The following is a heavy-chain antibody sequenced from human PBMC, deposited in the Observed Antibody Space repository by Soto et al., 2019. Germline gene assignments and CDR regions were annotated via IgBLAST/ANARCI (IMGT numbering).Heavy chain of an antibody. J-gene: IGHJ4*02. V-gene: IGHV4-59*12. CDR2: IYYSGST. D-gene: IGHD2-8*02. CDR1: GGSISSYY. Sequence: SETLSLTCTVSGGSISSYYWSWIRQPPGKGLKWIGYIYYSGSTNYNPSLKSRVTISVDTSQNQFSLKLSPVTAADTAVYYCARDKITGLFDYCGQGTLVTVSS. CDR3: ARDKITGLFDY.